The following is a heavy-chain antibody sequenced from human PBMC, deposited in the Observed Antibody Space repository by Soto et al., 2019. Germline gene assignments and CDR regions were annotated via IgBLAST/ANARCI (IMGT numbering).Heavy chain of an antibody. CDR3: AREGSSTWTYYFDF. J-gene: IGHJ4*02. CDR1: GGSISGSYYY. CDR2: VFYTGFT. V-gene: IGHV4-39*02. Sequence: PSETLSLTCAVSGGSISGSYYYWAWLRQSPGKGPEWIGSVFYTGFTSYNPSLESRVSVSVDTSKNQFSLQLNSVTPEDTAVYYCAREGSSTWTYYFDFWGQGILVTVSS. D-gene: IGHD6-13*01.